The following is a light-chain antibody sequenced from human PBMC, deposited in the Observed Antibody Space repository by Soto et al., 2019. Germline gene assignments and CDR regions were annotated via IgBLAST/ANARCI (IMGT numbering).Light chain of an antibody. CDR2: GAS. V-gene: IGKV3-20*01. Sequence: ETVLTQSPGSLSLSPGETATLSCRASQSVSSTYLAWYQQKPGQAPRVLIYGASSRATGIPDRFSGSGSGTDFTHTISRLEPEDFAVYYCHQCGNSWWTFGQGTKVEIK. CDR3: HQCGNSWWT. J-gene: IGKJ1*01. CDR1: QSVSSTY.